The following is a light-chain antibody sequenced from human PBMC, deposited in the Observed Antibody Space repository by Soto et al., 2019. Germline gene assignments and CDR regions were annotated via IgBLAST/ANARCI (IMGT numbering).Light chain of an antibody. J-gene: IGKJ1*01. CDR2: DAS. Sequence: DIQLTQSPSTLSASVGDRVTITCRASQNVDSWLAWYQQKPVKAPKLLIYDASNLQSGVPSRFSGSGSGTELTLTISSLQPDDFATYYCQQYHSPWTFGQGTKV. CDR3: QQYHSPWT. V-gene: IGKV1-5*01. CDR1: QNVDSW.